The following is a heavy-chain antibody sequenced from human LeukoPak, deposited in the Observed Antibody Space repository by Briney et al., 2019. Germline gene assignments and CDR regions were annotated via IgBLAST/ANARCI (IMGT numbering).Heavy chain of an antibody. V-gene: IGHV3-23*01. J-gene: IGHJ4*02. CDR1: GFTLSSYA. D-gene: IGHD5-12*01. CDR3: AKEGDIWRIVATIAPNFDY. CDR2: ISGSGGST. Sequence: AGGSPRLSCSASGFTLSSYAISWVRQAPGKGLEWVSAISGSGGSTYYADSVKGRFTISRDNSKNTLYLQVNSLRAEDTAVYYCAKEGDIWRIVATIAPNFDYWGQGTPVTVSS.